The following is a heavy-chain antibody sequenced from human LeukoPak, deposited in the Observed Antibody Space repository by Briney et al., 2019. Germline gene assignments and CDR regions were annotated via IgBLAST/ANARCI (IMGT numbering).Heavy chain of an antibody. J-gene: IGHJ4*02. CDR3: ARRVAVAGTSYFDY. D-gene: IGHD6-19*01. Sequence: GEFPKISRCGPWYNLTTYWNGLVRQVPGKGLEVIGIYFYGDSDTRYSPSFQGQVTISAAKYISTAYLQWSSLKASDTAMYYCARRVAVAGTSYFDYWGQGTLVTVSS. CDR2: YFYGDSDT. CDR1: WYNLTTYW. V-gene: IGHV5-51*01.